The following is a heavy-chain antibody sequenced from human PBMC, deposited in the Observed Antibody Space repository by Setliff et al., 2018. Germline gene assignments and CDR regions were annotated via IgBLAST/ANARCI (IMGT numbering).Heavy chain of an antibody. CDR3: ARHRAVAGAYYFDF. Sequence: PSETLSLTCAVSVYSISRDCHWGWIRQPPGKGLERIGSIYYSGNTYYNASLKGRVTISGDTSKNQFSLKLTAVTAADTAIYYCARHRAVAGAYYFDFWGQGTLVTVSS. CDR2: IYYSGNT. V-gene: IGHV4-38-2*01. CDR1: VYSISRDCH. J-gene: IGHJ4*02. D-gene: IGHD6-19*01.